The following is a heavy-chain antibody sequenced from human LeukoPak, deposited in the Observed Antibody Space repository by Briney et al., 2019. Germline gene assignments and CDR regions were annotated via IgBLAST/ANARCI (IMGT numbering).Heavy chain of an antibody. CDR1: GFTFSSYA. CDR3: AKATTTMSHADFDY. Sequence: PGGSLRLSCAASGFTFSSYAMSWVRQAPGKGLEWVSAIRGSGGSTYYADSVKGRFTISRDYSKNTLYLQMNSLRAEDTAVYYCAKATTTMSHADFDYWGQGTLVTVSS. D-gene: IGHD3-10*02. V-gene: IGHV3-23*01. J-gene: IGHJ4*02. CDR2: IRGSGGST.